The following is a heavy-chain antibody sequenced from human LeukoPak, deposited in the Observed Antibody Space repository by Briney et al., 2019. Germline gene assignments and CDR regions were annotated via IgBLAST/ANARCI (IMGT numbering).Heavy chain of an antibody. V-gene: IGHV4-4*09. CDR1: GGSISSYY. CDR3: ARLRDAFDI. J-gene: IGHJ3*02. Sequence: SETLSLTCTVSGGSISSYYWSWIRQPPGKGREWVGYIYTSGSTNYTPSLKSRVTISVDTSKNQFSLKLSSVAAADTAVYYCARLRDAFDIWGQGTMVTVSS. CDR2: IYTSGST.